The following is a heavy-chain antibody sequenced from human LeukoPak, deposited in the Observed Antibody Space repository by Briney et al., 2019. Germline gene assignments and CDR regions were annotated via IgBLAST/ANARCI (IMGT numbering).Heavy chain of an antibody. V-gene: IGHV1-18*01. D-gene: IGHD6-6*01. Sequence: ASVKVSCKASGGTFSSYAISWVRQAPGQGLEWMGWISAYNGNTNYAQKLQGRVTMTTDTSTSTAYMELRSLRSDDTAVYYCARDWFEYSSSSGRATFDYWGQGTLVTVSS. J-gene: IGHJ4*02. CDR1: GGTFSSYA. CDR3: ARDWFEYSSSSGRATFDY. CDR2: ISAYNGNT.